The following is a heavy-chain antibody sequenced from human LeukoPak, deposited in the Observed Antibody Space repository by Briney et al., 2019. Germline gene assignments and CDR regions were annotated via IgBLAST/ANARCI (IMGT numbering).Heavy chain of an antibody. D-gene: IGHD4/OR15-4a*01. J-gene: IGHJ3*01. V-gene: IGHV3-7*01. CDR3: GRDANYEKNGIVYDAFEV. Sequence: PGGSLTLSCAPSGFTFDQYWMTCVRHAPGKGLEWVANIRFEGSKISYVDSVEGRFTICRDNARNSLYLQMNSLRAEDTAVYYCGRDANYEKNGIVYDAFEVWGVGTRVTVSS. CDR1: GFTFDQYW. CDR2: IRFEGSKI.